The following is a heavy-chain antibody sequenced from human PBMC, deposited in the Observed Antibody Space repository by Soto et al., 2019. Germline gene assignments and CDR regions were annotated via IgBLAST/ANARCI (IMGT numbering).Heavy chain of an antibody. J-gene: IGHJ4*02. CDR1: GGSISSHY. D-gene: IGHD2-15*01. Sequence: QVQLQESGPGLVKPSETLSLTCTVSGGSISSHYWTWIRQPPGKGLEWIGYISYSGSTNYNPSLKSRVTMSLDTSKNQFSLKLSSVTAADTAVYYCARGPRMGYCSGGSCYIIDYWGQGSLVTVSS. V-gene: IGHV4-59*11. CDR2: ISYSGST. CDR3: ARGPRMGYCSGGSCYIIDY.